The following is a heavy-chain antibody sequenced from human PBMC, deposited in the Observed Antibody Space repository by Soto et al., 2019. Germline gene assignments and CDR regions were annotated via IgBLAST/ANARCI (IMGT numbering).Heavy chain of an antibody. CDR1: GGSFRNYY. D-gene: IGHD2-2*01. V-gene: IGHV4-34*01. Sequence: SETLSLTCGVYGGSFRNYYWIWVRQPPGKGLEWIGEVNHSGEATYNPSLQSRVSISLDTSNNHFSLKMTSVTAADTAVYYCARHGGFCTTTRCHEYFQYWGQGALVTVSS. J-gene: IGHJ1*01. CDR2: VNHSGEA. CDR3: ARHGGFCTTTRCHEYFQY.